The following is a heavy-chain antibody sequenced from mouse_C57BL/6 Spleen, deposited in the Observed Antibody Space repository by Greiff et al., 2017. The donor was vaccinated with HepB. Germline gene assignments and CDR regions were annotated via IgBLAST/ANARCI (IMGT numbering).Heavy chain of an antibody. D-gene: IGHD1-1*01. CDR1: GYTFTSYW. Sequence: VQLQQPGAELVRPGSSVKLSCKASGYTFTSYWMDWVKQRPGQGLEWIGNIYPSDSETHYNQKFKDKATLTVDKSSSTAYMQLSSLTSEDSAVYYCARRYYDGSSYYWYFDVWGTGTTVTVSS. CDR2: IYPSDSET. CDR3: ARRYYDGSSYYWYFDV. V-gene: IGHV1-61*01. J-gene: IGHJ1*03.